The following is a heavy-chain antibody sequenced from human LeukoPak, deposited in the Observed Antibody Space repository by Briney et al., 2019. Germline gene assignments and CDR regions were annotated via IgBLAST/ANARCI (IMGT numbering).Heavy chain of an antibody. V-gene: IGHV4-39*01. Sequence: SETLSLTCTVSGGSISSSSYYWGWIRQPPGKGLEWIGSIYYSGSTYYNPSLKSRVTISVDTSKNQFSLKLSSVTAADTAVYYCASHTKYSSSGVDYWGQGTLVTVSS. D-gene: IGHD6-13*01. CDR2: IYYSGST. CDR3: ASHTKYSSSGVDY. CDR1: GGSISSSSYY. J-gene: IGHJ4*02.